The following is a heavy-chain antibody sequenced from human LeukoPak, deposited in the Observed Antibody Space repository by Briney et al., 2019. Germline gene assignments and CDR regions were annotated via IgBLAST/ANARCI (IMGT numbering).Heavy chain of an antibody. V-gene: IGHV3-21*01. Sequence: GGSLRLSCEASGLIFSSYSMNWVRQAPGKGLEWVSSTSSSSTYTNYADSVKGRFTIYRDNAKNSLYLQMNSLRAEATAVYYCVRDLKTVTTAFLVYWGQGTLVTVSS. CDR2: TSSSSTYT. D-gene: IGHD4-11*01. CDR3: VRDLKTVTTAFLVY. CDR1: GLIFSSYS. J-gene: IGHJ4*02.